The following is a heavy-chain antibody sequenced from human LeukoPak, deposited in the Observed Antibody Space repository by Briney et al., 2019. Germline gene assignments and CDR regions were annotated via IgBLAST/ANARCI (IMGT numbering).Heavy chain of an antibody. CDR3: ARVGGFSGFY. CDR1: GGSISHYF. CDR2: IYYSENSGST. Sequence: EPSETLSLTCTVSGGSISHYFWSWIRQPPGMGLEWIGYIYYSENSGSTSYSPSLKSRVTISLDTSKNQLSLILTSVVAADTAVYYCARVGGFSGFYWGQGALVTVSS. V-gene: IGHV4-59*01. J-gene: IGHJ4*02. D-gene: IGHD5-12*01.